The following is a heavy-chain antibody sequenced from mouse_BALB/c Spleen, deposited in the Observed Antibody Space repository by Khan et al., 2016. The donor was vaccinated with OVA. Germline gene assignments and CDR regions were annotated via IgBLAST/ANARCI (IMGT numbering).Heavy chain of an antibody. D-gene: IGHD1-2*01. J-gene: IGHJ2*01. CDR1: GYSITSGYG. Sequence: EVQLVESGPGLVKPSQSLSLTCTVTGYSITSGYGWNWIRQFPGNKLEWMGYISYSGSTTYNPSLKSRISITRDTSKNQFFLQLNSVTTKDTATYYCARTARIKYWGQGTTLTVSS. CDR3: ARTARIKY. CDR2: ISYSGST. V-gene: IGHV3-2*02.